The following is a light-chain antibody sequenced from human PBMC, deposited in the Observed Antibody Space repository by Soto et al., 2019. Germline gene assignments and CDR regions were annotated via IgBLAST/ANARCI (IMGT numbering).Light chain of an antibody. J-gene: IGKJ1*01. CDR1: QSISKY. V-gene: IGKV1-5*01. Sequence: DTQMTQSPSTLSASVGDRVTITCRASQSISKYLAWYQHKPGKAPKFLIHDASSLESGVPLRFSGSGSGTAFTLIISSLQPDDLATYYCQQYNSSPWTFGQGTKVEIK. CDR2: DAS. CDR3: QQYNSSPWT.